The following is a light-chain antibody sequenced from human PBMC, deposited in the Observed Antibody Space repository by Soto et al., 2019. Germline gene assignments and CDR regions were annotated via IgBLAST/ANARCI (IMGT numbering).Light chain of an antibody. CDR2: EVS. V-gene: IGLV2-8*01. CDR1: SSDVGGYNY. CDR3: SSYSGTNYHYV. J-gene: IGLJ1*01. Sequence: ALTPPPSASGSFGQSVTISCTGTSSDVGGYNYVSWYQQHPGKAPKLMIYEVSERPSGVPDRFSGSKSGNTASLTVSGLQADDEADYYCSSYSGTNYHYVFGTGTKVTVL.